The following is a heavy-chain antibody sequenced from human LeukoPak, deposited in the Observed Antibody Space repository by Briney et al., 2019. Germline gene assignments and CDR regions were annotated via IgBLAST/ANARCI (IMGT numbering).Heavy chain of an antibody. V-gene: IGHV3-23*01. Sequence: TGGSLRLSCAASGLTFSSYAMSWVRQAPGMGLKWVSGISASGGTTKYADSVKGRFTTSRDNSKNTLYLQMNSLRAEDTAVYFCAKETGILTPFDSWGQGTLVTVSS. J-gene: IGHJ4*02. D-gene: IGHD3-9*01. CDR2: ISASGGTT. CDR1: GLTFSSYA. CDR3: AKETGILTPFDS.